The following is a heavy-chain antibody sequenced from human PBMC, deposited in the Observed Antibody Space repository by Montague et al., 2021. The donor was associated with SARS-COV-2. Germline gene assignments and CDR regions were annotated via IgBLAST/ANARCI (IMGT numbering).Heavy chain of an antibody. J-gene: IGHJ4*02. CDR3: ARRGYTGSDYFDY. CDR2: VFHSGYT. Sequence: SESLSLTCSVSGFSISSGFYWAWIRQSPGKGPEWIGTVFHSGYTPYNPSLMGRVTVSIDTSENQFSLTVTSVTAADTAVYFCARRGYTGSDYFDYWGQGTLGTVSS. CDR1: GFSISSGFY. V-gene: IGHV4-38-2*01. D-gene: IGHD5-12*01.